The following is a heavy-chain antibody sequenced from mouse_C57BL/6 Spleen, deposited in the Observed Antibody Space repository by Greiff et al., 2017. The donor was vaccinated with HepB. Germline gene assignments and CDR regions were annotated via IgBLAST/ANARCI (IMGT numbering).Heavy chain of an antibody. J-gene: IGHJ1*03. CDR1: GFTFSSYA. CDR3: TRDRDYDWYFDV. D-gene: IGHD2-4*01. V-gene: IGHV5-9-1*02. Sequence: EVQLQQSGEGLVKPGGSLKLSCAASGFTFSSYAMSWVRQTPEKRLEWVAYISSGGDYIYYADTVKGRFTISRDNARNTLYLQMSSLKSEDTAMYYCTRDRDYDWYFDVWGTGTTGTVSS. CDR2: ISSGGDYI.